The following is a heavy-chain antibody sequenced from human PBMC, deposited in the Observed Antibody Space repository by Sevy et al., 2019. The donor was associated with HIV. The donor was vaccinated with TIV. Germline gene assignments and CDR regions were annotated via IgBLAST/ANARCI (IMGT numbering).Heavy chain of an antibody. CDR2: TYYRSTWHK. CDR1: GDTVSSDSAA. V-gene: IGHV6-1*01. J-gene: IGHJ4*02. Sequence: KQSQTLSLTCAISGDTVSSDSAAWNWIRQSPARGLEWLGRTYYRSTWHKDYATSLNSQMAITPDTSKNQFSLQLNSVTPEDTAVYYCARDHNFVLDYWGQGIVVTVSS. D-gene: IGHD1-20*01. CDR3: ARDHNFVLDY.